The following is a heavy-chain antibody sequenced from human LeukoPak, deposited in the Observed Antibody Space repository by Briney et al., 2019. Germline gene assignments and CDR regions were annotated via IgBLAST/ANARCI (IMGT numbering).Heavy chain of an antibody. V-gene: IGHV1-2*02. J-gene: IGHJ3*02. Sequence: ASVKVSCKASGYTFTGYYMHWVRQAPGQGLEWMGWINPNSGGTNYAQKFQGRVTMTRDTSISTAYMELSRLRSDDTAVYYCARGGFDWLRPPDAFDIWGQGTMVTVSS. D-gene: IGHD3-9*01. CDR2: INPNSGGT. CDR3: ARGGFDWLRPPDAFDI. CDR1: GYTFTGYY.